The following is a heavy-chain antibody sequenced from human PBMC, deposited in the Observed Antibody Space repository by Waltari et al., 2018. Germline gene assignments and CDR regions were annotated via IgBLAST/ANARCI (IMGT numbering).Heavy chain of an antibody. V-gene: IGHV4-39*01. CDR2: IYYSGST. Sequence: QLQLQESGPGLVKPSETLSLTCTVSGGSISSSSYYWGWIRQPPGKGLEWIGSIYYSGSTYYTPSLKRRVTISVDTSKNQFSLKLSSVTAADTAVYYCARHGWNYLGSWFDPWGQGTLVTVSS. J-gene: IGHJ5*02. CDR3: ARHGWNYLGSWFDP. D-gene: IGHD1-7*01. CDR1: GGSISSSSYY.